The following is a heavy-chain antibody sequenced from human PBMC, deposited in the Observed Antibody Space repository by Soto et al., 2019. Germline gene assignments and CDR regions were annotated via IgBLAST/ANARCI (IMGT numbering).Heavy chain of an antibody. CDR1: GFSLYTWGVG. CDR3: AHYTTDTYFDV. V-gene: IGHV2-5*02. D-gene: IGHD1-1*01. J-gene: IGHJ6*04. CDR2: LYWDDTR. Sequence: QITLKESSPTLVKPTQTLTLTCSFSGFSLYTWGVGVGWIRQPPGKALEWLALLYWDDTRRYNPSLKNTLTIAKDTSENQVVLTVTDMGPVDTGTYFCAHYTTDTYFDVWGKGATVTVSS.